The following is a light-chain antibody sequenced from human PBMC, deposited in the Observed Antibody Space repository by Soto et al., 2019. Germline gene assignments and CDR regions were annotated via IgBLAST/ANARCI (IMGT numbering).Light chain of an antibody. CDR2: DAS. CDR3: QQYASSPQT. CDR1: HSVSSY. Sequence: DIVLTQSPDTLSLSPGERATLSCRASHSVSSYLAWYQQKPGQAPRLLIYDASTRAAGIPDRFSASGSGTDFTLIISRLEPEDFAVYSCQQYASSPQTFGQGTKWIS. V-gene: IGKV3-20*01. J-gene: IGKJ1*01.